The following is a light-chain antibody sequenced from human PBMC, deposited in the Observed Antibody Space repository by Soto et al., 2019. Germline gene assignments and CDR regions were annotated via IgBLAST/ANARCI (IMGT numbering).Light chain of an antibody. Sequence: DIQMTQSPSTLSASVGDRVTITCRASQSISTRLAWYQQKPGKAPNLLIYDVSSLESGVPSRFSGSGSGTEFTLTISSLQPDDFATYYCQQYNSYPRTFGQGTKLEIK. V-gene: IGKV1-5*01. CDR2: DVS. CDR1: QSISTR. J-gene: IGKJ2*01. CDR3: QQYNSYPRT.